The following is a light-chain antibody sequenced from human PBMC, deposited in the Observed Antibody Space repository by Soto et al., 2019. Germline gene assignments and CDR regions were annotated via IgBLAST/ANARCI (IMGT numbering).Light chain of an antibody. J-gene: IGLJ1*01. CDR1: SSDVGGYNY. Sequence: QSVLTQPPSASGSPGQSVSISCTGTSSDVGGYNYVSWYQQHPGKAPKLMIFEVTRRPSGVPDRFSGSKSGNTASLTVSGLQAEDEADYYCSPYAGSNNFVFGSGTKVTVX. CDR3: SPYAGSNNFV. CDR2: EVT. V-gene: IGLV2-8*01.